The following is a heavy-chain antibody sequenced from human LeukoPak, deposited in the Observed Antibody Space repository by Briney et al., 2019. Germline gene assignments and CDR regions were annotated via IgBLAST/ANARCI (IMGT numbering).Heavy chain of an antibody. CDR1: GYAFTSYG. CDR2: ISAYNGNT. D-gene: IGHD6-13*01. CDR3: ARDSIAAAGPNWFDP. V-gene: IGHV1-18*01. Sequence: ASVKVSCKACGYAFTSYGISWVGQAPGQGMEWMGWISAYNGNTNYAQKLQGRVTMTTDTSTSTAYMELRSLRSDDTAVYYCARDSIAAAGPNWFDPWGQGTLVTVSS. J-gene: IGHJ5*02.